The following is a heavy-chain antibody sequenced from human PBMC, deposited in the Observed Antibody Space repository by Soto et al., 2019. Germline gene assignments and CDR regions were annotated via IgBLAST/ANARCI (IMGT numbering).Heavy chain of an antibody. V-gene: IGHV3-23*01. CDR1: GFTFSSYA. Sequence: PGGSLRLSCAASGFTFSSYAMSWVRQAPGKGLEWVSAISGSGGSTYYADSVKGRFTISRDNSKNTLYLQMNSLRAEDTAVYYCAKDLTEYCSGGSCYPFDYWGQETLVTVSA. J-gene: IGHJ4*02. CDR3: AKDLTEYCSGGSCYPFDY. CDR2: ISGSGGST. D-gene: IGHD2-15*01.